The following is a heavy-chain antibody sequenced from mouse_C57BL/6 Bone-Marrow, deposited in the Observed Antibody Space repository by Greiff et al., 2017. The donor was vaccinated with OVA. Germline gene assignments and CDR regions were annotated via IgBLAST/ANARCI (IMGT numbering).Heavy chain of an antibody. CDR3: ARSRIYYYGSRYFDY. J-gene: IGHJ2*01. Sequence: QVQLKESGAELVRPGTSVKMSCKASGYTFTNYWIGWAKQRPGHGLEWIGDIYPGGGYTNYNEKLKGKATLTADKSSSTAYMHFSSLTSEDSAIYYCARSRIYYYGSRYFDYWGQGTTLTVSS. V-gene: IGHV1-63*01. CDR2: IYPGGGYT. CDR1: GYTFTNYW. D-gene: IGHD1-1*01.